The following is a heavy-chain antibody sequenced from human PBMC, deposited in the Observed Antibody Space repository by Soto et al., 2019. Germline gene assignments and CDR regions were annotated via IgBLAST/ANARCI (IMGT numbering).Heavy chain of an antibody. CDR3: XRAGGTTVTGLWHFDS. Sequence: QVQLEESGGGVVQPGRSLRLSCEASGFTFNTYSMHWVRQPPGKGLEWLAAIWYDGTQKYYSDSVKGRFIISRDNSKKTLSLEMNSLRAEDTAVXXCXRAGGTTVTGLWHFDSWGQGTLVTVSS. D-gene: IGHD4-17*01. J-gene: IGHJ4*02. V-gene: IGHV3-33*01. CDR1: GFTFNTYS. CDR2: IWYDGTQK.